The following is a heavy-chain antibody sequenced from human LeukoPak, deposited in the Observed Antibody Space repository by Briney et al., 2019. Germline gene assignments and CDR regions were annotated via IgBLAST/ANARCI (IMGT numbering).Heavy chain of an antibody. J-gene: IGHJ4*02. D-gene: IGHD1-26*01. CDR2: SRNKANSYST. CDR3: ARDLLGWELHYFDY. CDR1: GSSFSDHY. V-gene: IGHV3-72*01. Sequence: GGSLRLSCATSGSSFSDHYMDWVRQASGKGREWVGRSRNKANSYSTDYAASVKGRFTISRDDSKNSLYLQMNSLRAEDTAVYYCARDLLGWELHYFDYWGQGTLVTVSS.